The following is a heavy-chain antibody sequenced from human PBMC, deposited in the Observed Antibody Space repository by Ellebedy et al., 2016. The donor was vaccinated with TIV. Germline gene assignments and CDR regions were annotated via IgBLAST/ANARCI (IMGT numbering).Heavy chain of an antibody. J-gene: IGHJ6*02. CDR3: VRQSHQWMVYAMDV. CDR1: GYHFPSYW. Sequence: GESLKISXKGSGYHFPSYWIGWVRQMPGKGLEWMGIIYPGDSDTRYSPSFQGQVTISADKSISTAYLQWSSLKAPDTAMYYCVRQSHQWMVYAMDVWGQGTTVTVSS. D-gene: IGHD6-19*01. V-gene: IGHV5-51*01. CDR2: IYPGDSDT.